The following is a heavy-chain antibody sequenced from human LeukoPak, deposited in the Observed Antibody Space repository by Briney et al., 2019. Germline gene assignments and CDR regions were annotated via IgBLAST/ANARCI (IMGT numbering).Heavy chain of an antibody. Sequence: PGGSLRLSCAASGFTFSNYVMGWVRQPPGEGLRWVSVISGSGITTYYARSVEGRFTISRDNSKNTLYLQMNNLRAEDTAIYYCAKTGLYSSSSRGYFDYWGQGTLVTVSS. CDR2: ISGSGITT. CDR3: AKTGLYSSSSRGYFDY. D-gene: IGHD6-6*01. CDR1: GFTFSNYV. J-gene: IGHJ4*02. V-gene: IGHV3-23*01.